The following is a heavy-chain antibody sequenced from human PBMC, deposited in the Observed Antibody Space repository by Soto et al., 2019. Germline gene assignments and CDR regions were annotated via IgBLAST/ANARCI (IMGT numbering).Heavy chain of an antibody. D-gene: IGHD3-22*01. CDR1: GFTFSSYA. CDR2: ISGSGGST. J-gene: IGHJ4*02. V-gene: IGHV3-23*01. Sequence: GGSLRLSCAASGFTFSSYAMSWVRQAPGKGLEWVSAISGSGGSTYYADSVKGRFTISRDNSKTTLYLQMNSLRTEDTAVYYCAKLTRRDYYASSGSIRSSYGYWGQGTLVTVSS. CDR3: AKLTRRDYYASSGSIRSSYGY.